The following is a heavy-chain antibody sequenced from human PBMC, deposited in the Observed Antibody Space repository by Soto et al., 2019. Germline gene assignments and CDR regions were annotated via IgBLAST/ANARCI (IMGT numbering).Heavy chain of an antibody. V-gene: IGHV4-59*01. D-gene: IGHD2-2*01. CDR3: ARDLTRENWFDP. J-gene: IGHJ5*02. CDR2: MYYSGST. Sequence: SETLSLTCTVSGVSISSYYWSWIRQSPGKGLEWIASMYYSGSTKYNPSLKSRVTMSADTSKNQFSLRLSSVVVADTAVYYCARDLTRENWFDPWGQGTLVNV. CDR1: GVSISSYY.